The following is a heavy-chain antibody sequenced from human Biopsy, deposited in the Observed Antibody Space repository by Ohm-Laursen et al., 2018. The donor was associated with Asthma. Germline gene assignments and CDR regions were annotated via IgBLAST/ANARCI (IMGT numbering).Heavy chain of an antibody. Sequence: LSLTCASGFSISSYGMHWVRQAPGKGLEWVTLIWYDGSKKYYSESVKGRFTIARDNSKNTLYLQMNSLRVEDTAVYYCARGREGSGSYFTSHWFDPWGQGTLVTVSS. CDR2: IWYDGSKK. D-gene: IGHD3-10*01. CDR3: ARGREGSGSYFTSHWFDP. CDR1: GFSISSYG. V-gene: IGHV3-33*01. J-gene: IGHJ5*02.